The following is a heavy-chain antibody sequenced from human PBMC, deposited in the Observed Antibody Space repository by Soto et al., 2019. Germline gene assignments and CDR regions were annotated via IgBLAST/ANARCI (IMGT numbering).Heavy chain of an antibody. CDR2: IYYSGST. V-gene: IGHV4-31*03. CDR1: GGSISSGGYY. CDR3: ARLITMVRGVFYYFDY. Sequence: SETLSLTCTVSGGSISSGGYYWSWIRQHPGKGLEWIGYIYYSGSTYYNPSLKSRVTISVDTSKNQFSLKLSSVTAADTAVYYCARLITMVRGVFYYFDYWGQGTLVTVSS. J-gene: IGHJ4*02. D-gene: IGHD3-10*01.